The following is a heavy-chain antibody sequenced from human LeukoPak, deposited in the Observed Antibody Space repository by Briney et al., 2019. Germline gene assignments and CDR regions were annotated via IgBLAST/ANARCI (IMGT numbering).Heavy chain of an antibody. CDR2: MNPNSGNT. CDR1: GYTFTSYD. V-gene: IGHV1-8*01. CDR3: AINYDSSGYQRIDY. Sequence: VSVKVSCKASGYTFTSYDINWVRQATGQGLEWMGWMNPNSGNTGYAQKFQGRVTMTRNTSISTAYMELSSLRSEDTAVYYCAINYDSSGYQRIDYWGQGTLVTVSS. D-gene: IGHD3-22*01. J-gene: IGHJ4*02.